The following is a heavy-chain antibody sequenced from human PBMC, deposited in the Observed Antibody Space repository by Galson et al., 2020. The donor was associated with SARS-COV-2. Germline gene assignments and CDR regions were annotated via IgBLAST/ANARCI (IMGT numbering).Heavy chain of an antibody. Sequence: TGGSLRLSCAVSGFTFSSYSMNWVRQAPGKGLEWISYITSSSSTIYYADSVKGRFTVSRDNAKNSVYLQMNNLRDGDTAVYYCATEAHDYWGQGTLVTVSS. CDR2: ITSSSSTI. J-gene: IGHJ4*02. V-gene: IGHV3-48*02. CDR3: ATEAHDY. CDR1: GFTFSSYS.